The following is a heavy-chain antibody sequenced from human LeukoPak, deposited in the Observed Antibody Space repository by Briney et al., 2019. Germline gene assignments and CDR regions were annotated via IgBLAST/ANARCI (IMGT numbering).Heavy chain of an antibody. CDR1: GFIFSRTT. CDR2: IWYDGSNK. J-gene: IGHJ6*02. CDR3: ARAMKSRITMVRGVIGYYGMDV. D-gene: IGHD3-10*01. V-gene: IGHV3-33*08. Sequence: GGSLRLSCAASGFIFSRTTMNWVRQAPGKGLEWVAVIWYDGSNKYYADSVKGRFTISRDNSKNTLYLQMNSLRAEDTAVYYCARAMKSRITMVRGVIGYYGMDVWGQGTTVTVSS.